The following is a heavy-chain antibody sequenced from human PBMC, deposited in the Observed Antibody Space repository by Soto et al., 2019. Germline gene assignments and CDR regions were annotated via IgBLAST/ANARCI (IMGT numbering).Heavy chain of an antibody. CDR3: AKDRELSPVTYDY. J-gene: IGHJ4*02. CDR1: GFTFSSYA. CDR2: ISGSGGST. V-gene: IGHV3-23*01. Sequence: EVQLLESGGGLVQPGGSLRLSCAASGFTFSSYAMSWVRQAPGKGLEWVSAISGSGGSTYYADSVKGRFTISRDNSKNTLYLHINSLRAEDTAVYYCAKDRELSPVTYDYWGQGTLVTVSS. D-gene: IGHD4-17*01.